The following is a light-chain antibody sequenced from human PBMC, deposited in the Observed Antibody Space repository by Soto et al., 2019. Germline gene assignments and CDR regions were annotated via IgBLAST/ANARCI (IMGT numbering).Light chain of an antibody. V-gene: IGLV2-14*01. CDR2: EVS. CDR1: SGDVGGYDY. CDR3: TSYTGSSTPVV. Sequence: QSALTQPASVSGSPGQSITISCTGTSGDVGGYDYVSWYQHHPGKAPKLIIYEVSNRPSGVSTRFSGSKSGNTASLIISALQSEDEADYFCTSYTGSSTPVVFGGGTQLTVL. J-gene: IGLJ3*02.